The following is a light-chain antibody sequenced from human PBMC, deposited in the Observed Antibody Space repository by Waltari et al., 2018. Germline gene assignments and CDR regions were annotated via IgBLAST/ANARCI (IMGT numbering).Light chain of an antibody. CDR1: QGISSY. CDR2: AAS. CDR3: QHLNSYPLT. V-gene: IGKV1-9*01. Sequence: DIQLTQSPSFLSASVGDRGTITCRASQGISSYLAWYQQKPGKAPKLLIYAASTLQSGVPSRFSGSGSGTEFTLTISSLQPEDFATYYCQHLNSYPLTFGGGTKVEIK. J-gene: IGKJ4*01.